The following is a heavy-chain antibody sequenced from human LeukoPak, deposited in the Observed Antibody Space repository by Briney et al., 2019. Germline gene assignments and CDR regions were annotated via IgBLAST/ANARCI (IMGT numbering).Heavy chain of an antibody. CDR2: IWRDGSDK. CDR1: GFTFSTYG. CDR3: AREGGQQLGSFDY. J-gene: IGHJ4*02. Sequence: PGRSLRLSCAASGFTFSTYGMHWVRQAPGQGLEWVAIIWRDGSDKYYADSVKGRFAISRDNSNNTLYLQMNSLKAEDTAVYYCAREGGQQLGSFDYWGQGTLVTVSS. V-gene: IGHV3-33*01. D-gene: IGHD6-13*01.